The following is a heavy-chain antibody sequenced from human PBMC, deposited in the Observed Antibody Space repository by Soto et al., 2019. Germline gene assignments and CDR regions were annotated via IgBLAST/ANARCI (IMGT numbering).Heavy chain of an antibody. CDR1: GYSFFSHW. CDR2: IYPADSET. Sequence: GESLKISCKGSGYSFFSHWIGWVRQMPGKGLEWVGIIYPADSETRYSPSFQGQVTISVDKSINTAYLQWSSLKASDTAMYYCETRQWLSGYYDYWGQGTLVTVSS. J-gene: IGHJ4*02. V-gene: IGHV5-51*01. D-gene: IGHD3-22*01. CDR3: ETRQWLSGYYDY.